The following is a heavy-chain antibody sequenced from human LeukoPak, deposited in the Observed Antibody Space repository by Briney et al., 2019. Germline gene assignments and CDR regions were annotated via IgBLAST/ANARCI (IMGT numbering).Heavy chain of an antibody. Sequence: SETLPLTCTVSGGSISSYYWSWIRQPPGKGLEWIGYIYYSGSTNYNPSLKSRVTISVDTSKNQFSLKLSSVTAADTAVYYCARATLWFGELGWFDPWGQGTLVTVSS. CDR2: IYYSGST. J-gene: IGHJ5*02. CDR3: ARATLWFGELGWFDP. CDR1: GGSISSYY. D-gene: IGHD3-10*01. V-gene: IGHV4-59*01.